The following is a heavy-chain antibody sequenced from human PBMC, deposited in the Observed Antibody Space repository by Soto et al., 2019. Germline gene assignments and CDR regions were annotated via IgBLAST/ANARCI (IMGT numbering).Heavy chain of an antibody. CDR2: IYSGGST. J-gene: IGHJ4*02. V-gene: IGHV3-66*01. CDR3: ARNGYSYGYGYFDY. Sequence: EVPLVESGGGLVQPGGSLRLSCAASGFTVSSNYMSWVRQAPGKGLEWVSVIYSGGSTYYADSVKGRFTISRDNSKNTLYLQMNSLRAEDTAVYYCARNGYSYGYGYFDYWGQGTLVTVSS. D-gene: IGHD5-18*01. CDR1: GFTVSSNY.